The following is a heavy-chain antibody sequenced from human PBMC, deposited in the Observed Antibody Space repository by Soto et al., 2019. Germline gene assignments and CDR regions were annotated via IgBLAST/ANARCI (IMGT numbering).Heavy chain of an antibody. Sequence: QVQLVQSGAEVKKPGASVKVSCKASGYTFTSYGISWVRQAPGQGLEWMGWISAYNGNTNYAQKLQGRVTMTTDTSTSTAYMELRSLRSDDTAVHYCARDQPITMIVVVSPDAFDIWGQGTMVTVSS. V-gene: IGHV1-18*01. J-gene: IGHJ3*02. CDR1: GYTFTSYG. D-gene: IGHD3-22*01. CDR3: ARDQPITMIVVVSPDAFDI. CDR2: ISAYNGNT.